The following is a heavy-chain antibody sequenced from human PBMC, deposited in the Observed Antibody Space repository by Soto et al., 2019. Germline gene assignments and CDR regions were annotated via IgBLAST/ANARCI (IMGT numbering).Heavy chain of an antibody. D-gene: IGHD6-19*01. Sequence: GESLKISCKGSGYSFTNYWIGWVRQMPGKGLEWMGIIYPGDSDTRYSPSFQGQVTISADKSISTAYLQWSSLRASDTALYYCARRIAVAGTKGAFDVWGRGTMVTVSS. CDR3: ARRIAVAGTKGAFDV. J-gene: IGHJ3*01. CDR1: GYSFTNYW. CDR2: IYPGDSDT. V-gene: IGHV5-51*01.